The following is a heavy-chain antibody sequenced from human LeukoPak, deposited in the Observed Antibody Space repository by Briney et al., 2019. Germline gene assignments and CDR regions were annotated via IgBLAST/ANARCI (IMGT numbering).Heavy chain of an antibody. V-gene: IGHV3-30*18. CDR3: AKDEGYSNSWYFHYFDY. J-gene: IGHJ4*02. CDR1: GFTFSSYG. D-gene: IGHD6-13*01. CDR2: ISYDGSNK. Sequence: GGSLRLSCAASGFTFSSYGMDWVRQAPGKGLEWVAFISYDGSNKYYADSVKGRFTISRDNSKNTLYLQMNSLRAEDTAVYYCAKDEGYSNSWYFHYFDYWGQGTLVTVSS.